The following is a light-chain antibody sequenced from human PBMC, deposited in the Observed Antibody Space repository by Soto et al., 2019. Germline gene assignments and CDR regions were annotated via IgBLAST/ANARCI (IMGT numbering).Light chain of an antibody. CDR2: GES. Sequence: EIVLTQSPGTLSLSPGERATLSCRASQSVSSSYLAWYQQKPGQAPRLLIYGESSRATGIPDRFSGSGSGTDFTLIINRLEPEDVAIYYCQQYGGSPRITFGQGTRLEIK. J-gene: IGKJ5*01. CDR3: QQYGGSPRIT. V-gene: IGKV3-20*01. CDR1: QSVSSSY.